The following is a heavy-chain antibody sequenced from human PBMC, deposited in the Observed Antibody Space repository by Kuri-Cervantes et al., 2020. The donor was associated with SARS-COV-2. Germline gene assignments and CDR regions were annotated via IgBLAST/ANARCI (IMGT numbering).Heavy chain of an antibody. V-gene: IGHV3-30*02. CDR1: GFTFTNFG. CDR2: TRSEGITK. CDR3: AKHGEQLVPTILNWFDP. D-gene: IGHD6-13*01. Sequence: GGSLRPSCATSGFTFTNFGIHWVRQVPSKGLEWVAFTRSEGITKYFGDSVRGRFTISIDNSKNTLYLQMNSLRPEETAVDYCAKHGEQLVPTILNWFDPWGNGTLVTVSS. J-gene: IGHJ5*02.